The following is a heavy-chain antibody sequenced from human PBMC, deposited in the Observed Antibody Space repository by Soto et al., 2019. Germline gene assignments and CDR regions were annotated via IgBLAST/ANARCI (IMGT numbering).Heavy chain of an antibody. D-gene: IGHD5-12*01. CDR1: GFTFSSYG. J-gene: IGHJ4*02. CDR2: ISYDGSNK. V-gene: IGHV3-30*18. Sequence: GGSLRLSCAASGFTFSSYGMHWVRQAPGKGLEWVAVISYDGSNKYYADSVKGRFTISRDNSKNTLYLQMNSLTDEDTAIYYCAKDRAGHYYSPFEHWGQGILVTVSS. CDR3: AKDRAGHYYSPFEH.